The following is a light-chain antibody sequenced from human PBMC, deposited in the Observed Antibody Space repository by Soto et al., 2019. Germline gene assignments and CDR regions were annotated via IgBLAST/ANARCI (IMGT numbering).Light chain of an antibody. V-gene: IGLV1-44*01. CDR1: SSNIGSNI. CDR3: AAWDDSLNGVV. J-gene: IGLJ2*01. Sequence: QSALTQPPSASGTPGQRVTISCSGSSSNIGSNIVNWYQQLPGTAAKLLIYSNNQRPSGVPDRFSGCKSGISASLAISGLQSEDEADYYCAAWDDSLNGVVFGGGTKLTVL. CDR2: SNN.